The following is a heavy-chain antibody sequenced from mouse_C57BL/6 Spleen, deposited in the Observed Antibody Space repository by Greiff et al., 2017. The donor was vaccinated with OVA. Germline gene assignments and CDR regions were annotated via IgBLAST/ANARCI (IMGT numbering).Heavy chain of an antibody. CDR1: GFTFSDYG. CDR2: ISSGSSTI. Sequence: EVKLEESGGGLVKPGGSLKLSCAASGFTFSDYGMHWVRQAPEKGLEWVAYISSGSSTIYYADTVKGRFTISRDNAKNTLFLQMTSLRSEDTAMYYCARKAGYGSSWFAYWGQGTLVTVSA. V-gene: IGHV5-17*01. D-gene: IGHD1-1*01. CDR3: ARKAGYGSSWFAY. J-gene: IGHJ3*01.